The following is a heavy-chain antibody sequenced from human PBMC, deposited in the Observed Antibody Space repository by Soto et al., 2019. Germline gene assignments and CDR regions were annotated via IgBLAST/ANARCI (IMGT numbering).Heavy chain of an antibody. Sequence: PLGGSLRLSCAASGFTFSSYAMSWVRQAPGKGLEWVSAISGSGGSTYYADSVKGRFTISRDNSKNTLYLQMNSLRAEDTAVYYCAKGRTYYYDSSGYAPGDDYWGQGTLVTVSS. CDR2: ISGSGGST. J-gene: IGHJ4*02. D-gene: IGHD3-22*01. CDR3: AKGRTYYYDSSGYAPGDDY. V-gene: IGHV3-23*01. CDR1: GFTFSSYA.